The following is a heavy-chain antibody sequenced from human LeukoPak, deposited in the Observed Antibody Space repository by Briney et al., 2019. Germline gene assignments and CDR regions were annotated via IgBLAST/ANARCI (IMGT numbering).Heavy chain of an antibody. D-gene: IGHD3-10*01. CDR2: INHSGST. J-gene: IGHJ5*02. CDR3: AREARGYPQDNWFDP. CDR1: GGSFSGYY. V-gene: IGHV4-34*01. Sequence: SETLSLTCAVYGGSFSGYYWSWIRQPPGKGLEWIGEINHSGSTNYNPSLKSRVTISVDTSKNQFSLKLSSVTAADTAVYYCAREARGYPQDNWFDPWGQGTLVTVSS.